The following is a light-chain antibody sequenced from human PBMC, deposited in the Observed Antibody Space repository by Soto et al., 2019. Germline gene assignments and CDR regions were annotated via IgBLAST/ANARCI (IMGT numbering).Light chain of an antibody. V-gene: IGKV1-6*01. J-gene: IGKJ2*01. CDR1: QGIGNA. Sequence: AIPMTQSPSSLSASVGDRVTITCRASQGIGNALGWYQQKPGTAPKLLIYGASTLHSGVPSRFSGSASGTDFTLTISSLQPEDFATYYCLQDDDYPYTFGQGTKVEIK. CDR2: GAS. CDR3: LQDDDYPYT.